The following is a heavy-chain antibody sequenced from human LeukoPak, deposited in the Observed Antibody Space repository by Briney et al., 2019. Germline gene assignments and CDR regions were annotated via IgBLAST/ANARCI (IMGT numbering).Heavy chain of an antibody. CDR2: INTNTGNP. V-gene: IGHV7-4-1*02. J-gene: IGHJ6*02. Sequence: ASVKVSCKASGYTFTSYAMNWVRQAPGQGLEWMGWINTNTGNPTYAQGFTGRFVFSLDTSVSTAYLQISSLKAEDTAVYYCASRGAVAAPYYYYGMDVWGQGTTVTVSS. CDR1: GYTFTSYA. CDR3: ASRGAVAAPYYYYGMDV. D-gene: IGHD6-19*01.